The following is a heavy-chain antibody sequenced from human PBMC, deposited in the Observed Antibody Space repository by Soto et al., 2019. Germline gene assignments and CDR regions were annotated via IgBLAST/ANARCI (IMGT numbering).Heavy chain of an antibody. J-gene: IGHJ3*02. CDR3: ARDQAPRGYSYGPLPADAFDI. CDR1: GDSVSSNSAA. Sequence: QVQLQQSGPGLVKPSQTLSLTCAISGDSVSSNSAAWNWIRQSPSRGLEWLGRTYYRSKWYNDYAVSVKSRITINPDTSKNQFSLQLNSVTSEDTAVYYCARDQAPRGYSYGPLPADAFDIWGQGTMVTVSS. V-gene: IGHV6-1*01. CDR2: TYYRSKWYN. D-gene: IGHD5-18*01.